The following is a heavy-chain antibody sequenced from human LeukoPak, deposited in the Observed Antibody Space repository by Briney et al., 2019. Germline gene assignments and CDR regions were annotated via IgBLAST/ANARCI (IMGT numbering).Heavy chain of an antibody. J-gene: IGHJ6*04. Sequence: PSDTLSLTCTVSGGSISGRYWTWIRQSPGKGLEWIGYVYYSGSTNYNPSLQSRVTISVDTSKNQFSLKLSSVTAADTAVYYCARGHYGMDVWGKGTTVTVSS. V-gene: IGHV4-59*11. CDR3: ARGHYGMDV. CDR2: VYYSGST. CDR1: GGSISGRY.